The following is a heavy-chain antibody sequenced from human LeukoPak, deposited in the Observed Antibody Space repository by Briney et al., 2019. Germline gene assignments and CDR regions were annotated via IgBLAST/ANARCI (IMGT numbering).Heavy chain of an antibody. Sequence: SETLPLTCTVSGGSISSSSYYWGWIRQPPGKGLEWIGSIYYSGSTYYNPSLKSRVTISVDTSKNQFSLKLSSVTAADTAVYYCARGRIVVVPAAPLYNWFDPWGQGTLVTVSS. J-gene: IGHJ5*02. CDR1: GGSISSSSYY. CDR2: IYYSGST. D-gene: IGHD2-2*01. V-gene: IGHV4-39*07. CDR3: ARGRIVVVPAAPLYNWFDP.